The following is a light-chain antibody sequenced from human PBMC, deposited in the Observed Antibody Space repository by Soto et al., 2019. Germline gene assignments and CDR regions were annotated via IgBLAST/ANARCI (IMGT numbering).Light chain of an antibody. Sequence: QSVLTQPPSVSGAPGQRVTISCTGSSSNIGTPYDVHWYQQLPGTAPKLLIYGNSNRPSGVPDRFSGSKSGTSASLAITGVPGEDEADYYCQFYDSSLSGYVIFGGGTKLTVL. CDR1: SSNIGTPYD. J-gene: IGLJ2*01. CDR2: GNS. CDR3: QFYDSSLSGYVI. V-gene: IGLV1-40*01.